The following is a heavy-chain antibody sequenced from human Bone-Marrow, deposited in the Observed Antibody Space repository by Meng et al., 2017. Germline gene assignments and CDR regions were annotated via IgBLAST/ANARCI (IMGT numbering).Heavy chain of an antibody. Sequence: GSLRLSCAVYGGSFSGYYWSWIRQPPGKGLEWIGEINHSGSTNYNPSLKSRVTISVDTSKNQFSLKLSSVTAADTAVYYCARRTAAGTDYWGQGTLVTVSS. CDR2: INHSGST. J-gene: IGHJ4*02. V-gene: IGHV4-34*01. D-gene: IGHD6-13*01. CDR1: GGSFSGYY. CDR3: ARRTAAGTDY.